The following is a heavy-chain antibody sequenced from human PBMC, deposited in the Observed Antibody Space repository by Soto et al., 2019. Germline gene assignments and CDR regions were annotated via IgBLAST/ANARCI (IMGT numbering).Heavy chain of an antibody. D-gene: IGHD2-8*02. V-gene: IGHV4-31*03. CDR3: ARATSFSGHHGY. CDR1: GGSFSSGGYY. J-gene: IGHJ4*02. Sequence: QLQLQESGPGLVKPSQTLSLACTVSGGSFSSGGYYWSWIRQLPGKGLEWIGYIYDSGSTYYNPSLKSRFTISLDTSKNQFSLKLSSVTAADTAVYYCARATSFSGHHGYWGQGTLVTVSS. CDR2: IYDSGST.